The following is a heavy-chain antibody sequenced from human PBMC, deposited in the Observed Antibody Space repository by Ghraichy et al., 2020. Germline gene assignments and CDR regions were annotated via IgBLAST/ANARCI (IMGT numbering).Heavy chain of an antibody. Sequence: GESLNISCAASGFTFSSYAMHWVRQAPGKGLEWVAVISYDGSNKYYADSVKGRFTISRDNSKNTLYLQMNSLRAEDTAVYYCANLLYYDILTGYPDYWGQGTLVTVSS. CDR2: ISYDGSNK. J-gene: IGHJ4*02. CDR3: ANLLYYDILTGYPDY. V-gene: IGHV3-30-3*01. CDR1: GFTFSSYA. D-gene: IGHD3-9*01.